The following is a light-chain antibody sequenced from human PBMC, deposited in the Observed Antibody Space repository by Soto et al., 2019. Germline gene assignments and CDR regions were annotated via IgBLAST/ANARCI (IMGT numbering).Light chain of an antibody. J-gene: IGKJ1*01. CDR1: QSVSSY. CDR2: DAF. V-gene: IGKV3-11*01. Sequence: EIVLTQFPATLSLSPGERATLSCRASQSVSSYLGWYQQRPGQAPRLLIYDAFNRATGIPARFSGSGSGTDFTLTISSREPEDFVVYYCQHRRNWPWTFGQGTKVEIK. CDR3: QHRRNWPWT.